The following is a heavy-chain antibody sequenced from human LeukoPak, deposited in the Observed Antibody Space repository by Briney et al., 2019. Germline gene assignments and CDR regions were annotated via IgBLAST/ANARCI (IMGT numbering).Heavy chain of an antibody. CDR2: FDPEDGET. D-gene: IGHD2-2*02. CDR3: ATRRGSWVVPAAIRPFDY. Sequence: ASVKVSCKVSGYTPTELSMHWVRQAPGKGLEWMGGFDPEDGETIYAQKFQGRVTMTEDTSTDTAYMELSSLRSEDTAVYYCATRRGSWVVPAAIRPFDYWGQGTLVTVSS. J-gene: IGHJ4*02. CDR1: GYTPTELS. V-gene: IGHV1-24*01.